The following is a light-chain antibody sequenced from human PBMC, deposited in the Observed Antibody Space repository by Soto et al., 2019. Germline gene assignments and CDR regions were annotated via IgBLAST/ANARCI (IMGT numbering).Light chain of an antibody. Sequence: DIQMTQSPSSLSASVGDRVTITCRASQPISKNLNWYQQRPGKPPNLLIYASSRVQRGVPPRFNGGGSGTEFTLTITSLQPEDFATYYCQQTDSTPITFGQGTRLEIK. J-gene: IGKJ5*01. CDR3: QQTDSTPIT. CDR1: QPISKN. V-gene: IGKV1-39*01. CDR2: ASS.